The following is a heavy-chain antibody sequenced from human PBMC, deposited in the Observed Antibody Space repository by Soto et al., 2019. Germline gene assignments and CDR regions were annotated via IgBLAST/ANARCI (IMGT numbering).Heavy chain of an antibody. Sequence: QLPLQESGSGLVKPSQTLSLTCAVSGGSISSGGYSWCWIRQPPGKGLEWIGYIDHSGSTYNNPSLKSRGTISVDRSKNQFSQKLGSVTAADTAVYYCARTPAIWGQGTTVTVSS. J-gene: IGHJ3*02. V-gene: IGHV4-30-2*01. CDR3: ARTPAI. CDR1: GGSISSGGYS. CDR2: IDHSGST.